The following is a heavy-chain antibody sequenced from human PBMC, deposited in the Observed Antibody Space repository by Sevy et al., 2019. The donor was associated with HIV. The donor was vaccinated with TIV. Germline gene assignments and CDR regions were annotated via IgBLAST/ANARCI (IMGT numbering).Heavy chain of an antibody. J-gene: IGHJ5*02. CDR2: INPNSGGT. CDR1: GYTFTGYY. CDR3: ARDPQRGFDP. V-gene: IGHV1-2*06. Sequence: ASVKVSCKVSGYTFTGYYMHWVRQAPGQGLGWMGRINPNSGGTNYAQKFQGRVTITRETSISTAYMELSRLRSDDTAVYYCARDPQRGFDPWGQGTLVTVSS.